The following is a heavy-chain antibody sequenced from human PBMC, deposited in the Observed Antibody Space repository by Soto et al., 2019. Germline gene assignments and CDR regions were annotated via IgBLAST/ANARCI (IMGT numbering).Heavy chain of an antibody. CDR3: AREKSDLELFNWLDP. CDR2: IDPRDSYT. CDR1: GYSFTSYW. Sequence: GESLKISCEASGYSFTSYWISWVRQMPGKGLEWMGAIDPRDSYTKYSPSFQGHVTISVDKSISTAYLQWNSLKASDTAIYYCAREKSDLELFNWLDPWGQGTLVTVSS. D-gene: IGHD1-7*01. V-gene: IGHV5-10-1*01. J-gene: IGHJ5*02.